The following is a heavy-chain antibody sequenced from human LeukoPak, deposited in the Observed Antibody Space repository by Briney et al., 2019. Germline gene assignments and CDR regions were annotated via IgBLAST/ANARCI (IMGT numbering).Heavy chain of an antibody. CDR2: INPSGGST. D-gene: IGHD6-13*01. Sequence: ASVKVSCKGSGYTFTSYYMHWVRQAPGQGLEWMGIINPSGGSTSCAQKFQGRVTMTRDTSTSTVYMELSSLRSEDTAVYYCARVGIAAAGAFDYWGQGTLVTVSS. CDR3: ARVGIAAAGAFDY. V-gene: IGHV1-46*01. J-gene: IGHJ4*02. CDR1: GYTFTSYY.